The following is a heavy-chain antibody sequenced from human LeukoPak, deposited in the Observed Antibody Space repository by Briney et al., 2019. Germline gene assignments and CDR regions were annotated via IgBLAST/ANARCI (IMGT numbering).Heavy chain of an antibody. D-gene: IGHD3-3*01. V-gene: IGHV4-59*11. CDR2: IYYSGST. CDR3: ARSPQDYDFWSGYYTSWFDP. J-gene: IGHJ5*02. CDR1: GGSISSHY. Sequence: PSETLSLTCTVSGGSISSHYWSWIRQPPGKGLEWIGYIYYSGSTNYNPPLKSRVTISVDTSKNQFSLKLSSVTAADPAVYYCARSPQDYDFWSGYYTSWFDPWGQGTLVTVSS.